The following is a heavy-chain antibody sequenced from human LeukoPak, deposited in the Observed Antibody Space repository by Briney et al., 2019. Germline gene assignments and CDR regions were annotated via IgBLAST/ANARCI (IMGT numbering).Heavy chain of an antibody. J-gene: IGHJ4*02. CDR2: INYSGST. CDR3: ARHWGSSWQKPFDY. D-gene: IGHD6-13*01. V-gene: IGHV4-59*08. CDR1: GGSISSYY. Sequence: SETLSLTCTVSGGSISSYYWSWIRQPPGKGLEWIGYINYSGSTNYNPSLKSRVTISVDTSKNQFSLKLSSVTVADTAVYYCARHWGSSWQKPFDYWGQGTLVTVSS.